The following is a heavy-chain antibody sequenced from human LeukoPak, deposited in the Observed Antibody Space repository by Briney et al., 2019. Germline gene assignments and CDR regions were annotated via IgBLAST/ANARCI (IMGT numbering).Heavy chain of an antibody. Sequence: GRSLTLSCAASGLTVTSYAMHCARHARGEGLGWVAFISYDGTNKYYADSVKGRFTISRDNSKNTLYLQMNSLRAEDTAVYYCARGGSGSYYGEYFQHWGQGTLVTVSS. CDR3: ARGGSGSYYGEYFQH. J-gene: IGHJ1*01. CDR1: GLTVTSYA. CDR2: ISYDGTNK. V-gene: IGHV3-30*04. D-gene: IGHD1-26*01.